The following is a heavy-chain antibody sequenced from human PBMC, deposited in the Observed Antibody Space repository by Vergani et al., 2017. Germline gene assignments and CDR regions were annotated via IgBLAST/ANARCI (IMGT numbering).Heavy chain of an antibody. V-gene: IGHV3-33*01. Sequence: QVQLVESGGGVVQPGRSLRLSCAASGFTFSSYCMHWVRQAPGKGLEWVAVIWYDGSNKYYADSVKGRFTISRDNSKNTLYLQMNSLRAEDTAVYYCARDGGAGTIYYGMDVWGQGTTVTVSS. D-gene: IGHD1-7*01. CDR3: ARDGGAGTIYYGMDV. J-gene: IGHJ6*02. CDR1: GFTFSSYC. CDR2: IWYDGSNK.